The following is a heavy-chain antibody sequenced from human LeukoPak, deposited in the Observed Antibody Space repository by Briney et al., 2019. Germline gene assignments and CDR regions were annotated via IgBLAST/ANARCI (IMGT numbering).Heavy chain of an antibody. CDR2: ISYDGSNK. V-gene: IGHV3-30*04. CDR3: AGAYCGGDCYSVDDAFDI. J-gene: IGHJ3*02. Sequence: PGRSLRLSCAASGFIFSSYAMHWVRQAPGKGLVGVAVISYDGSNKYYADSVKGRFTISRDNSKNTLYLQMNSLRAEDTAVYYCAGAYCGGDCYSVDDAFDIWGQGTMVTVSS. D-gene: IGHD2-21*02. CDR1: GFIFSSYA.